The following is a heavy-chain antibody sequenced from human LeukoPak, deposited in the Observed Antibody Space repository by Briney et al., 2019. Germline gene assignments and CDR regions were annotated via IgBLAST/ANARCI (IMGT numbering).Heavy chain of an antibody. Sequence: ASVKVSCKASGYTFTSYDINWVRQATGQGLEWMGWINPNYGGTSYAQKFQGRVTMTRDTSISTAYMDLSRLRSDDTAVYYCARDFDWPYSNGFDIWGQGTMVTVSS. CDR1: GYTFTSYD. CDR3: ARDFDWPYSNGFDI. D-gene: IGHD3-9*01. J-gene: IGHJ3*02. V-gene: IGHV1-2*02. CDR2: INPNYGGT.